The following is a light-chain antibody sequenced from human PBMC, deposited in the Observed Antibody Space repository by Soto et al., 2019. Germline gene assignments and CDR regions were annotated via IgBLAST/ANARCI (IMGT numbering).Light chain of an antibody. J-gene: IGKJ4*01. CDR2: GAS. CDR1: QSVSSSY. Sequence: EIVLTQSPGTLSLSPGERATLSCRASQSVSSSYLAWYQQKPGQAPRLLIYGASSRATGIPDRFSGSGSGTDFTLTISRLEPEDFAVYYCQRYGSSFGGGTEVEIQ. V-gene: IGKV3-20*01. CDR3: QRYGSS.